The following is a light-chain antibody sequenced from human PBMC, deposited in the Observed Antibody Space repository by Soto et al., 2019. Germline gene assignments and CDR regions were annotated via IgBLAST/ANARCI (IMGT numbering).Light chain of an antibody. Sequence: QAVVTQPPSVSGAPGQRVTISCTGSSSNIGAGYDVHWYQQLPGTAPKLLIYGNSNRPSGVPDRFSGSKSGTSASLAITGLQAEDEADYYCQSYDSSLSGLNVFGGGTKVTVL. CDR3: QSYDSSLSGLNV. CDR2: GNS. J-gene: IGLJ2*01. V-gene: IGLV1-40*01. CDR1: SSNIGAGYD.